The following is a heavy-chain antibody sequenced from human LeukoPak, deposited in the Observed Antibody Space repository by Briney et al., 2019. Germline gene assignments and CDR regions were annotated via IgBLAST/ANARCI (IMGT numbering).Heavy chain of an antibody. J-gene: IGHJ4*02. D-gene: IGHD6-13*01. CDR2: VYSGGKT. V-gene: IGHV3-66*02. CDR1: GFTVDDTY. Sequence: GGSRRLSCATSGFTVDDTYMSWVRQTPGKGLEWVSVVYSGGKTFYADSVKGRFTISRDNSKNTVYLQMNTLRADDTAVYYCARQAAAGLDYWGQGTLVTVSS. CDR3: ARQAAAGLDY.